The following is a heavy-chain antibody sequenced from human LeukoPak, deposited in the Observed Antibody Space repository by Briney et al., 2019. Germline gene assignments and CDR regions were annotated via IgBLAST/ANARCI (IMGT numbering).Heavy chain of an antibody. Sequence: GRSLRLSCAASGFTFSSYVMHWVRQAPGRGLEWVAVISYDGSNKYYADSVKGRFTISRDNSRNTLYLQMNSLRGDDTAVYYCAKDVGKWESLHFFDYWGQGTLVTVSS. CDR3: AKDVGKWESLHFFDY. V-gene: IGHV3-30-3*01. CDR1: GFTFSSYV. D-gene: IGHD1-26*01. CDR2: ISYDGSNK. J-gene: IGHJ4*02.